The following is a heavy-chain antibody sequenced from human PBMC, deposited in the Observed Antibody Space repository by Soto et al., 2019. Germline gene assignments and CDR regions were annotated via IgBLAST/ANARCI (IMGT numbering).Heavy chain of an antibody. Sequence: PGGSLRLSCAASGFTFSSYGMHWVRQAPCKGLEWVAVISYDGSNKYYADSVKGRFTISRDNSKNTLYLQMNSLRAEDTAVYYCANLHIVVVTAIFDYWGQGTLVTVSS. CDR1: GFTFSSYG. J-gene: IGHJ4*02. D-gene: IGHD2-21*02. CDR2: ISYDGSNK. CDR3: ANLHIVVVTAIFDY. V-gene: IGHV3-30*18.